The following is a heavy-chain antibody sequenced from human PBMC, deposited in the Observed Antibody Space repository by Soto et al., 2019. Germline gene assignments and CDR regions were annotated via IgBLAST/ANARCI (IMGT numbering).Heavy chain of an antibody. J-gene: IGHJ1*01. CDR2: ISGSGGST. D-gene: IGHD3-22*01. Sequence: PGGSLRLSCAASGFTFSSYAMSWVRQAPGKGLEWVSAISGSGGSTYYADSVKGRFTISRDNSKNTLYLQMNSLRAEDTAVYYCATVEQSEGVPYYYDSSGYSLHWGQGTLVTVSS. CDR3: ATVEQSEGVPYYYDSSGYSLH. V-gene: IGHV3-23*01. CDR1: GFTFSSYA.